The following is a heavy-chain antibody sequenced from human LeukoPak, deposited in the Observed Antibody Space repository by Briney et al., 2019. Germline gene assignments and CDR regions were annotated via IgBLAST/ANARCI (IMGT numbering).Heavy chain of an antibody. CDR1: GFTFSSYG. Sequence: GGSLRLSCAASGFTFSSYGMHWVRQAPGKGLEWVAVISYDGSNKYYADSVKGRFTISRDNSKNTLYLQMNSLRAEDTAVYYCAKAPPISYCCSTSCLYEIDYWGQGTLVTVSS. CDR2: ISYDGSNK. J-gene: IGHJ4*02. V-gene: IGHV3-30*18. D-gene: IGHD2-2*01. CDR3: AKAPPISYCCSTSCLYEIDY.